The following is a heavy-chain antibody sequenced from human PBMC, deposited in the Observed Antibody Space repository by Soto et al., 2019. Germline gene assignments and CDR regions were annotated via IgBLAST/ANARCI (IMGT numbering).Heavy chain of an antibody. CDR1: GFTFTSSA. Sequence: QMQLVQSGPEVKKPGTSVKVSCKASGFTFTSSAVRWVRQARGQRLEWIGWIVVGSGNTNYAQKFQERVTITRDMSTSTAYMELSSLRSEDTAVYHCAAEGDTMIDAAFDIWGEGTMVTASS. J-gene: IGHJ3*02. D-gene: IGHD3-22*01. CDR2: IVVGSGNT. CDR3: AAEGDTMIDAAFDI. V-gene: IGHV1-58*01.